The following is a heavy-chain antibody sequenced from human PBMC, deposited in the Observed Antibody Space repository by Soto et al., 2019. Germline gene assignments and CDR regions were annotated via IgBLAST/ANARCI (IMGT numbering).Heavy chain of an antibody. CDR2: INHSGST. J-gene: IGHJ4*02. CDR3: ARDKISSLFDY. V-gene: IGHV4-34*01. Sequence: QVPLQQLGAGLLKPSETLSLTCAVYGGSFSGYYWTWIRQPQGTGLELIGEINHSGSTNYNQSLKSQVTRPLETYNNQFSLKLPSVTAADTFVYCCARDKISSLFDYWGQGTLVTVSS. CDR1: GGSFSGYY.